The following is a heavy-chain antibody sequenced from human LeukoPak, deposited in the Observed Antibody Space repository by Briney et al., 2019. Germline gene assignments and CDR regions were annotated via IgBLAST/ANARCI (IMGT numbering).Heavy chain of an antibody. Sequence: PGGSLRLSCAASGFTLSNYWMSWVRQAPGRGLEWVANIKQDGSEKNYVDSVKGRSTISRDNAKNSLYLQMNSLRAEDTAVYYCARGGTYQPLLGYWGQGTLVTVSS. D-gene: IGHD2-2*01. J-gene: IGHJ4*02. CDR3: ARGGTYQPLLGY. CDR2: IKQDGSEK. CDR1: GFTLSNYW. V-gene: IGHV3-7*01.